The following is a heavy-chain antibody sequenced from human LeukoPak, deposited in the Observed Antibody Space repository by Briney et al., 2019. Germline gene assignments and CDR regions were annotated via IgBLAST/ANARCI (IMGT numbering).Heavy chain of an antibody. J-gene: IGHJ5*02. CDR3: ARVLFVVMGVTGNWFDP. V-gene: IGHV7-4-1*02. CDR1: GYTFTSYD. Sequence: GASVRVSCKASGYTFTSYDINWVRQATGQGLEWMGWINTNTGNPTYAQGFTGRFVFSLDTFVSTAYLQISSLKADDTAVYYCARVLFVVMGVTGNWFDPWGQGTLVTVSS. D-gene: IGHD2-8*01. CDR2: INTNTGNP.